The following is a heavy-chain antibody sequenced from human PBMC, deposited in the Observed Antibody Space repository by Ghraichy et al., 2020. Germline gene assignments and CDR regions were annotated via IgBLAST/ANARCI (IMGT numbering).Heavy chain of an antibody. V-gene: IGHV3-23*01. CDR3: AKEIHADYGGHDY. Sequence: GGSLRLSCAASGFTFNTYAMTWVRQAPGKGLEWVSAISGSGDITYYADSVKGRFTISRDNSKNTLYLQINSLRAEDTALYYCAKEIHADYGGHDYWGQGTLVTVSS. CDR1: GFTFNTYA. CDR2: ISGSGDIT. D-gene: IGHD4-17*01. J-gene: IGHJ4*02.